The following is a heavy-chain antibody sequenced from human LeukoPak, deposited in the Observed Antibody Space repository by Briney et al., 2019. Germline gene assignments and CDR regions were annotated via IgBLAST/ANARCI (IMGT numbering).Heavy chain of an antibody. CDR3: ASPSNLGPLYYMDV. J-gene: IGHJ6*03. V-gene: IGHV1-69*05. D-gene: IGHD3-16*01. CDR2: VIPIFGTA. CDR1: GGTFSSYA. Sequence: GASVKVSCKASGGTFSSYAISWVRQAPGQGLEWMGGVIPIFGTANYAQKFQGRVTITTDESTSTAYMELSSLRSEDTAVYYCASPSNLGPLYYMDVWGKGTTVTVSS.